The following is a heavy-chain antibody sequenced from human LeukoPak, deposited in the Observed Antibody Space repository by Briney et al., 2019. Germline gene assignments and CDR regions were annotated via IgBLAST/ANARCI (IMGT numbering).Heavy chain of an antibody. V-gene: IGHV3-7*01. CDR2: INHEGGDI. J-gene: IGHJ6*02. CDR3: ATYINWVAGDV. Sequence: GGSLRLSCAASGFAFSNSWMSWVRQAPGKGLEWVANINHEGGDIHYVDSVKGRFTISRDNAKDSLYLQMNSLRAEDTAVYYCATYINWVAGDVWGQGTAVTVSS. CDR1: GFAFSNSW. D-gene: IGHD1-1*01.